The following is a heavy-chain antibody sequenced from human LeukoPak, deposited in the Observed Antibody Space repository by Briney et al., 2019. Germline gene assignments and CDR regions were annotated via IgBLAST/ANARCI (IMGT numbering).Heavy chain of an antibody. V-gene: IGHV4-59*01. CDR3: ARDTSGYSSSWFDP. CDR1: GGSFSGYY. Sequence: PSETLSLTCAVYGGSFSGYYWSWIRQPPGKGLEWIGYIYYSGTTNYNPSLKSRVTISIDTSKNHFSLKLSSVTAADTAVYYCARDTSGYSSSWFDPWGQGTLVTVSS. D-gene: IGHD6-13*01. CDR2: IYYSGTT. J-gene: IGHJ5*02.